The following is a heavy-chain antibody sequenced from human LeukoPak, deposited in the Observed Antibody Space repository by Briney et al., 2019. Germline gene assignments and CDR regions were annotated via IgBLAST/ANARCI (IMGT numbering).Heavy chain of an antibody. J-gene: IGHJ4*02. CDR2: VWYDGTNK. CDR1: GFTFSSYG. Sequence: PGRSLRLSCAASGFTFSSYGMHWVRQAPGKGLEWVADVWYDGTNKYYADSVKGRFTISRDNSKNTLYLQMNSLRAKDTAVYYCARDPGVRWLVGFDYWGQGTLVTVSS. CDR3: ARDPGVRWLVGFDY. V-gene: IGHV3-33*01. D-gene: IGHD6-19*01.